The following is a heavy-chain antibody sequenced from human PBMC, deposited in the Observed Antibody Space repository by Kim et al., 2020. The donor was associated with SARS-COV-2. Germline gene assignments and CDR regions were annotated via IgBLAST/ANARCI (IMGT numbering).Heavy chain of an antibody. J-gene: IGHJ1*01. CDR1: GGTIITSNY. CDR3: ARIHRQDNGDFRQD. D-gene: IGHD4-17*01. V-gene: IGHV4-59*01. CDR2: IHHTGRT. Sequence: SETLSLTCTVSGGTIITSNYWSWIRQSPGRGLEGLGYIHHTGRTNYNPALKSRGTISIDTSKNQFALKVSSVTAADPAIYYCARIHRQDNGDFRQDWGQGTLVTVSS.